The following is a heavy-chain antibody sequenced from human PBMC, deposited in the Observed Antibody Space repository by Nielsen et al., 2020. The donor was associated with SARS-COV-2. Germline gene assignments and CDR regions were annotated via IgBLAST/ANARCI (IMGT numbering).Heavy chain of an antibody. CDR3: AKDRGKWELLNWFDP. CDR1: GFTFSSYW. Sequence: GGSLRLSCAASGFTFSSYWMHWVRQAPGKGLVWVSRINSDGSSTSYADSVKGRFTVSRDNSKNTLYLQMNSLRAEDTAVYYCAKDRGKWELLNWFDPWGQGTLVTVSS. CDR2: INSDGSST. J-gene: IGHJ5*02. D-gene: IGHD1-26*01. V-gene: IGHV3-74*01.